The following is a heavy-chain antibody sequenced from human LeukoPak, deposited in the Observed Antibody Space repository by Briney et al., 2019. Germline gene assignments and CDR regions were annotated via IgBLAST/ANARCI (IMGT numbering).Heavy chain of an antibody. CDR1: GYTFTSYG. Sequence: GASVKVSCKASGYTFTSYGISWVRQAPGQGLEWMGWINPNSGGTNYAQKFQGRVTMTRDTSISTAYMELSRLRSDDTAVYYCARRTINSDILTGPRWWFDPWGQGTLVTVSS. J-gene: IGHJ5*02. CDR2: INPNSGGT. D-gene: IGHD3-9*01. V-gene: IGHV1-2*02. CDR3: ARRTINSDILTGPRWWFDP.